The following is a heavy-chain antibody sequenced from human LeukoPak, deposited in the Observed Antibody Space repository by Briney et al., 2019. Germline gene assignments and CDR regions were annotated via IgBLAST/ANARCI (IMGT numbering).Heavy chain of an antibody. CDR3: AKVEESYYYDSSRYYFDY. CDR2: ISSSDGRT. Sequence: GGSLRRSCATSGFTFSSYARGWVRQAPGKGLEWVSGISSSDGRTCYADSVKGRFTISRDNSKNTLYLQMNSMTADDTAVYYCAKVEESYYYDSSRYYFDYWGQGTLVTVSS. D-gene: IGHD3-22*01. CDR1: GFTFSSYA. V-gene: IGHV3-23*01. J-gene: IGHJ4*02.